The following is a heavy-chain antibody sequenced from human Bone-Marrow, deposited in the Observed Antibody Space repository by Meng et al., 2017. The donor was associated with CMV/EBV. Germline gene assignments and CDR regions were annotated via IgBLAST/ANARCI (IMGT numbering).Heavy chain of an antibody. CDR1: GFTFSSYE. Sequence: GGSLRLSCAASGFTFSSYEMNWVRQAPGKGLEWVSYISSSGSTIYYADSVKGRFTISRDNAKNSLYLQMNSLRAEDTAVYYCARDRYSSGWDWGQGTLVTVSS. D-gene: IGHD6-19*01. CDR2: ISSSGSTI. J-gene: IGHJ4*02. V-gene: IGHV3-48*03. CDR3: ARDRYSSGWD.